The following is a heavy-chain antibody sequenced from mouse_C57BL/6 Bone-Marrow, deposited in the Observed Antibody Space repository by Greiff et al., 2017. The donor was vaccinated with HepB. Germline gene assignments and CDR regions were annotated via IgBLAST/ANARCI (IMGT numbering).Heavy chain of an antibody. D-gene: IGHD2-2*01. CDR3: ARYWFYAMDY. CDR1: GYTFTSYW. V-gene: IGHV1-55*01. Sequence: QVQLKQPGAELVKPGASVKMSCKASGYTFTSYWITWVKQRPGQGLEWIGDIYPGSGCTNYNEKFKSKATLTVDTSSSTAYMQLSSLTSEDSAVYYCARYWFYAMDYWGQGTSVTVSS. CDR2: IYPGSGCT. J-gene: IGHJ4*01.